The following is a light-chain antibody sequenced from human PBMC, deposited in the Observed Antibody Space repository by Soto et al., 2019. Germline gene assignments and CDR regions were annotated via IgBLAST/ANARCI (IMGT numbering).Light chain of an antibody. Sequence: EIVLTQSPVALSLSPGERATLSCRASQSVSSTLLTWYQQKPGQAPRLLIYGVSSRATGIPDRFSGSGSGTDFTLTISRLEPEDFAVYYCQQRNYWLSFGGGTKVEI. CDR3: QQRNYWLS. J-gene: IGKJ4*01. CDR2: GVS. V-gene: IGKV3D-20*02. CDR1: QSVSSTL.